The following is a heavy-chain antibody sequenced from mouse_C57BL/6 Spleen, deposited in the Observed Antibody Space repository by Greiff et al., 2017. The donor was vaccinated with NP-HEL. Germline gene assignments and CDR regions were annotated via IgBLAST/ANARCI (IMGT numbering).Heavy chain of an antibody. CDR2: ISSGGDYI. D-gene: IGHD2-3*01. CDR3: TRGDGYYWFAY. V-gene: IGHV5-9-1*02. Sequence: EVKLVESGEGLVKPGGSLKLSCAASGFTFSSYAMSWVRQTPEKRLEWVAYISSGGDYIYYADTVKGRFTISRDNARNTLYLQMSSLKSEDTAMYYCTRGDGYYWFAYWGQGTLVTVSA. CDR1: GFTFSSYA. J-gene: IGHJ3*01.